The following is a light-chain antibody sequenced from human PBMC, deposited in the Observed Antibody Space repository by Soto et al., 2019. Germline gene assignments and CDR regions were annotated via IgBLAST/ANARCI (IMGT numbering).Light chain of an antibody. CDR2: GAT. CDR3: LQDSNYPRT. CDR1: QDIRTE. Sequence: ALQMTQSPSSLSASVGDRVTITCRASQDIRTELGWYQQKPGKAPKLLIYGATTLQSGVPSRFSGSGSGTDFTLTISGLQPEDFETYYCLQDSNYPRTFGQGTKV. V-gene: IGKV1-6*01. J-gene: IGKJ1*01.